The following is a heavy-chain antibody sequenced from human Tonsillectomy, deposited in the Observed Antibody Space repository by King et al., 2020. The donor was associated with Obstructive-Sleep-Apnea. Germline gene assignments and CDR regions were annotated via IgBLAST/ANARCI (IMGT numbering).Heavy chain of an antibody. CDR1: GGTFNSYV. D-gene: IGHD3-3*01. V-gene: IGHV1-69*01. Sequence: QLVQSGAEVKKPGSSVKVSCKASGGTFNSYVINWVRQAPGQGLEWMGGIMSLFGTANYAQNFQGRVTITADESTSTAYMELSSLRSDDTAVYYCAREHKFLQWLSHGVYHYAMDLWGPGTTVTVSS. J-gene: IGHJ6*02. CDR3: AREHKFLQWLSHGVYHYAMDL. CDR2: IMSLFGTA.